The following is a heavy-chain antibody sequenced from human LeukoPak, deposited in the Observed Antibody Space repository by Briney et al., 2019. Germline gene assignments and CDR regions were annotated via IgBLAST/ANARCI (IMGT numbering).Heavy chain of an antibody. Sequence: PSETLSLTCAVYGGSFSGYYWSWIRQPPGKGLEWIGYIYYSGSTNYNPSLKSRVTISVDTSKNQFSLKLSSVTAADTAVYYCARDSEGSAGIYFDYWGQGTLVTVSS. J-gene: IGHJ4*02. CDR1: GGSFSGYY. D-gene: IGHD2-15*01. CDR3: ARDSEGSAGIYFDY. V-gene: IGHV4-59*01. CDR2: IYYSGST.